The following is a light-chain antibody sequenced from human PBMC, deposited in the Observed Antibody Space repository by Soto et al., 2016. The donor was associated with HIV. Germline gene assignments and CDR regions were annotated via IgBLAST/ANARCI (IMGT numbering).Light chain of an antibody. CDR1: NIGSKS. CDR3: QVWDVSSDLVV. J-gene: IGLJ2*01. CDR2: DDS. Sequence: SYVLTQPPSVSVAPGKTAKITCGGNNIGSKSVHWYQQKPGQAPVLVVYDDSDRPSGIPERFSGSNSGNTATLTISGVEAGDEADCYCQVWDVSSDLVVFGGGTKLTVL. V-gene: IGLV3-21*03.